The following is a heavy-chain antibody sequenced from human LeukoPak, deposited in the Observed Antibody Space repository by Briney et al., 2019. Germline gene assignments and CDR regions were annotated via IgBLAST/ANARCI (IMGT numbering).Heavy chain of an antibody. J-gene: IGHJ4*02. D-gene: IGHD1-26*01. CDR3: ARDRSGGNYATFEY. CDR1: GFTFSNYA. Sequence: PGGSLRLSCAASGFTFSNYAISWVRQAPGKGLEWVLAISAAGGSTYYADSVKGRFTFSRDNAKSTLYVQMNSLRAEDTAVYYCARDRSGGNYATFEYWGQGTLVTVSS. CDR2: ISAAGGST. V-gene: IGHV3-23*01.